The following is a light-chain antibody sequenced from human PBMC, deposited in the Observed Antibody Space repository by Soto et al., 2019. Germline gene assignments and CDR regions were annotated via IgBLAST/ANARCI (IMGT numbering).Light chain of an antibody. CDR2: EVS. CDR3: SSYTLRSTISV. CDR1: SSDVGGYNY. V-gene: IGLV2-14*01. Sequence: QSVLTQPASVSGSPGQSITISCTGTSSDVGGYNYVSWYQQHPGKAPKLMIYEVSNRPSGVSNRFSGSKSGNTASLTISGLQAEDEADYYCSSYTLRSTISVFGHGTKVTV. J-gene: IGLJ1*01.